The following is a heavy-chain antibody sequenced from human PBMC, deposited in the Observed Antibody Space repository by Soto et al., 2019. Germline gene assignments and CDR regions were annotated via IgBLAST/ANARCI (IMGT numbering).Heavy chain of an antibody. D-gene: IGHD4-4*01. CDR1: GGTFSSYA. Sequence: SVKVSCKASGGTFSSYAISWVRQAPGQGLEWMGGIIPIFGTANYAQKFQGRVTITADESTSTAYMELSSLRSEDTAVYYCAREDGYSNYEDYYGMDVWRQGTTVTVSS. J-gene: IGHJ6*02. CDR3: AREDGYSNYEDYYGMDV. V-gene: IGHV1-69*13. CDR2: IIPIFGTA.